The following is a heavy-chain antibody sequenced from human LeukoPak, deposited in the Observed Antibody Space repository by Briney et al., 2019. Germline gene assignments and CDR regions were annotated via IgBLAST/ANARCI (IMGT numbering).Heavy chain of an antibody. Sequence: PGGSLRLSCAASGFTLSSYSMNWVRQAPGKGLEWVSSISSSSSYIYYADSVKGRFTISRDNAKNSLYLQMNSLRAEDTAVYYCARSETIWFGELLDYWGQGTLVTVSS. CDR2: ISSSSSYI. CDR3: ARSETIWFGELLDY. D-gene: IGHD3-10*01. V-gene: IGHV3-21*01. CDR1: GFTLSSYS. J-gene: IGHJ4*02.